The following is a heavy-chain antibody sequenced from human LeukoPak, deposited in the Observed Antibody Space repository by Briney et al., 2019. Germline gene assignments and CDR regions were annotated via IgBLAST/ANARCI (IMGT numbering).Heavy chain of an antibody. CDR1: GYTFSSND. J-gene: IGHJ5*02. D-gene: IGHD3-10*01. CDR3: ATEGRAAPRGLNWFDP. Sequence: EASVKVSCKASGYTFSSNDIHWVRQATGHGLEWMGWMNPKSGHTGHAQKFQGRVTMTEDTSTDTAYMELSSLRSEDTAVYYCATEGRAAPRGLNWFDPWGQGTLVTVSS. CDR2: MNPKSGHT. V-gene: IGHV1-8*01.